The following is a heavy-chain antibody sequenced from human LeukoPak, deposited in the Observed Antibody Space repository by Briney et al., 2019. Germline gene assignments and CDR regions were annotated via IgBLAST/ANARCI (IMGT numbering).Heavy chain of an antibody. CDR1: GGSFSGYY. CDR3: ARVSPYCSGGSCYFDY. J-gene: IGHJ4*02. CDR2: INHSGST. V-gene: IGHV4-34*01. D-gene: IGHD2-15*01. Sequence: SETLSLTCAVYGGSFSGYYWSWILQHPGKGLEWLGEINHSGSTNYNPSLKSRVTISVDTSKNQFSLKLSSVTAADTAVYYCARVSPYCSGGSCYFDYWGQGTLVTVSS.